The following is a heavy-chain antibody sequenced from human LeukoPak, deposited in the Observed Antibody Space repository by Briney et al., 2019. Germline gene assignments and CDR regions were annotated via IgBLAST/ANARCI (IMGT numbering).Heavy chain of an antibody. CDR2: VSGSGGAT. Sequence: GGSLRLSCAASGFTFRTYAMSWVRQAPGKGLEWVSVVSGSGGATYYAESVKGRFTISRDNSKNTLYLEMNSLRAEDTAIYYCAKTGYYYYDGVDVWGQGTTVTVSS. CDR1: GFTFRTYA. V-gene: IGHV3-23*01. CDR3: AKTGYYYYDGVDV. J-gene: IGHJ6*02. D-gene: IGHD1-1*01.